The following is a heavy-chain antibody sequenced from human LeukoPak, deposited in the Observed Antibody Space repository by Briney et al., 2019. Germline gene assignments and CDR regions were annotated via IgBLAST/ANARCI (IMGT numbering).Heavy chain of an antibody. CDR3: AGDWLSQFDY. V-gene: IGHV3-30*04. Sequence: GRSLRLSCAASGFTFSSYAMHWVRQAPGKGLEWVAVISYDGSNNYYADSVKGRFTISRDNSKNTLYLQMNSLRAEDTAVYYCAGDWLSQFDYWGQGTLVTVSS. D-gene: IGHD3-9*01. CDR1: GFTFSSYA. CDR2: ISYDGSNN. J-gene: IGHJ4*02.